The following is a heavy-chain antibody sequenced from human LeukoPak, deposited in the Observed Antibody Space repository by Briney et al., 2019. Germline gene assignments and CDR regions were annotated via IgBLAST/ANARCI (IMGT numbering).Heavy chain of an antibody. CDR3: ARGAGWLIDY. CDR1: GVSISRYY. D-gene: IGHD3-16*01. CDR2: IYNTGSA. J-gene: IGHJ4*02. Sequence: SETPSLTCTVSGVSISRYYWSWIRQPPGWGLEWIGYIYNTGSANYNPSLKSRVTISLDTSKNQFSLRLSSVTAADTAVYYCARGAGWLIDYWGQGILVTVSS. V-gene: IGHV4-59*01.